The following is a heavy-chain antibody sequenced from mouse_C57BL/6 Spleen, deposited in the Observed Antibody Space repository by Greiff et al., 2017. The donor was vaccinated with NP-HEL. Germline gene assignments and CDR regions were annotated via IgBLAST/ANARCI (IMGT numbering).Heavy chain of an antibody. CDR1: GYTFTSYW. V-gene: IGHV1-55*01. CDR2: IYPGSGST. CDR3: AREGVYYYGRGYFDV. J-gene: IGHJ1*03. D-gene: IGHD1-1*01. Sequence: QVQLKQPGAELVKPGASVKMSCKASGYTFTSYWITWVKQRPGQGLEWIGDIYPGSGSTNYNEKFKSKATLTVDTSSSTAYMQLSSLTSEDSAVYYCAREGVYYYGRGYFDVWGTGTTVTVSS.